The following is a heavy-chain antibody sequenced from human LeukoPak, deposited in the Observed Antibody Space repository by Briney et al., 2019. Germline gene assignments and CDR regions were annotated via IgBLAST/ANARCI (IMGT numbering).Heavy chain of an antibody. CDR3: ARDYHDIVVAVAALPGDAFDI. CDR1: GFTFSSYS. V-gene: IGHV3-21*01. Sequence: GGSLRLSCAASGFTFSSYSMNWVRQAPGKGLEWVSSISSSSSYIYYADSVKGRFTISRDNAKNSLYLQMNSLRAEDTAVYYCARDYHDIVVAVAALPGDAFDIWGQGTMVTVSS. CDR2: ISSSSSYI. D-gene: IGHD2-15*01. J-gene: IGHJ3*02.